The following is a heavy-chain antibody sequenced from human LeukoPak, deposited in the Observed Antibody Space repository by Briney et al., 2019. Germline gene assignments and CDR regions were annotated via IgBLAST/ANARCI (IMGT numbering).Heavy chain of an antibody. V-gene: IGHV4-39*01. CDR1: GGSISSSSYY. CDR3: ARPAGYKGPLSGNAFDI. CDR2: IYYSGST. D-gene: IGHD5-24*01. Sequence: TSETLSLTCTVSGGSISSSSYYWGWIRQPPGKGLEWIGSIYYSGSTYYNPSLKSRVTISVDTSKNQFSLKLSSVTAADTAVYYCARPAGYKGPLSGNAFDIWGQGTMVTVSS. J-gene: IGHJ3*02.